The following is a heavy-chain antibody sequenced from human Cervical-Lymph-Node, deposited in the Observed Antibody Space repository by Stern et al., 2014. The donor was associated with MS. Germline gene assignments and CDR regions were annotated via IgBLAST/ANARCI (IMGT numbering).Heavy chain of an antibody. Sequence: EVQLVESGGGVIQPGGSLRLSCTASGFTVSRDYMTWVRQAPGQGLEWVSLRKTVGRTFCEDPVKGRFTNSRDDSKNTVYRHMTSLRAEDTAMYYCARDTSSPERSDWWGQGTLVTVSS. D-gene: IGHD1-1*01. CDR1: GFTVSRDY. V-gene: IGHV3-53*01. J-gene: IGHJ4*02. CDR3: ARDTSSPERSDW. CDR2: RKTVGRT.